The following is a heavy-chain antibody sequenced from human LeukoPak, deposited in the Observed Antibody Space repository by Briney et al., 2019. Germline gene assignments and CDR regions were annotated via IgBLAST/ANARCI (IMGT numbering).Heavy chain of an antibody. Sequence: SETLSLTCAVYGGSFSGYYWSWIRQPPGKGLEWIGEINHSGSTNYNPSLKSRVTMSVDTSKNQFSLKLSSVTAADTAVYYCARGASYEYYFDYWGQGTLVTVSS. D-gene: IGHD1-26*01. CDR3: ARGASYEYYFDY. J-gene: IGHJ4*02. V-gene: IGHV4-34*01. CDR1: GGSFSGYY. CDR2: INHSGST.